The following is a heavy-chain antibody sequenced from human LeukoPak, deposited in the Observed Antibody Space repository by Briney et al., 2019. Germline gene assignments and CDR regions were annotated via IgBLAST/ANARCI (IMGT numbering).Heavy chain of an antibody. CDR2: IRQDGSEK. CDR1: GITFRSYW. CDR3: ASTPYCSGGNCYFYYGMDV. V-gene: IGHV3-7*01. Sequence: GGSLRLSCAASGITFRSYWMTWVRQAPGKGLEWVANIRQDGSEKYYLDSVKGRFTISRDNAKNSLFLQMNSLRVEDTAVYYCASTPYCSGGNCYFYYGMDVWGQGTTVIVSS. D-gene: IGHD2-15*01. J-gene: IGHJ6*02.